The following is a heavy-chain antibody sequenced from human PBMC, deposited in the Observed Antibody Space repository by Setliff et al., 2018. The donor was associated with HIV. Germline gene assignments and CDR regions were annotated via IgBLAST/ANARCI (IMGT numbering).Heavy chain of an antibody. CDR1: GGSISSSSSY. J-gene: IGHJ4*02. Sequence: SETLSLTCTVSGGSISSSSSYWGWIRQPPGKGLEWIGEINHSGSTNYNPSLKSRVTISVDTSKNQFSLKLSSVTAADTAVYYCARGTMLVGASWAVIDYWGQGKPVTVSS. V-gene: IGHV4-39*07. D-gene: IGHD1-26*01. CDR2: INHSGST. CDR3: ARGTMLVGASWAVIDY.